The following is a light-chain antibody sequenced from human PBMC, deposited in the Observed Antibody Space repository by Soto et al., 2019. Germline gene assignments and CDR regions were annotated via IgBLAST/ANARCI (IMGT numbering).Light chain of an antibody. CDR1: SSDVGGYNR. CDR3: SSPTSSSTWV. CDR2: EVF. V-gene: IGLV2-18*02. Sequence: QPVLTQPPSVSGSPGQSVTISCIGTSSDVGGYNRVSWYQQPPGTAPKLVIYEVFNRPSGVPDRFSGSKSGNTASLTISGLQAEDEADYFCSSPTSSSTWVFGGGTKLTVL. J-gene: IGLJ3*02.